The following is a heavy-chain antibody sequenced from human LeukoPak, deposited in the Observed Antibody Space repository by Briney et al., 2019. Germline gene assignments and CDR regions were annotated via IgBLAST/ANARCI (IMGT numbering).Heavy chain of an antibody. V-gene: IGHV4-61*02. CDR2: IYTSGST. CDR1: GGSISSDSYY. J-gene: IGHJ2*01. CDR3: AREFSL. Sequence: SQTLSLTCTVSGGSISSDSYYWSWIRQPAGKGLEWIGRIYTSGSTNYNPSLKSRVTISVDTSKNQFSLKLSSVIAADTAVYYCAREFSLWGRGTLVTVSS.